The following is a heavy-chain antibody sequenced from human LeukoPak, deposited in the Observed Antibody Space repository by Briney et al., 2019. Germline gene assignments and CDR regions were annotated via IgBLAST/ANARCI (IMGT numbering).Heavy chain of an antibody. Sequence: GGSLRLSCTVSGFTVSSNSMSWVRQAPGKGLEWVSFIYSDNTHYSDSVKGRFTISRDNSKNTLYLQVNSLRAEDTAVYYCARAYSSSWYFNWFDPWGQGTLVTVSS. D-gene: IGHD6-13*01. CDR2: IYSDNT. CDR3: ARAYSSSWYFNWFDP. J-gene: IGHJ5*02. CDR1: GFTVSSNS. V-gene: IGHV3-53*01.